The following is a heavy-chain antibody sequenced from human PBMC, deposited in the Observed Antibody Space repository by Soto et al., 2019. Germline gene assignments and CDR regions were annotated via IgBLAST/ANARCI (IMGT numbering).Heavy chain of an antibody. CDR2: IVVGSGNT. CDR3: ARGSETLWYYYDSSGYFDY. J-gene: IGHJ4*02. Sequence: SVKVSCKASGFTFTSSAIQLVRQARGQRLEWIGWIVVGSGNTNYAQKFQERVTITRDMSTSTAYMELSSLRSEDTAVYYCARGSETLWYYYDSSGYFDYWGQGTLVTVSS. D-gene: IGHD3-22*01. CDR1: GFTFTSSA. V-gene: IGHV1-58*02.